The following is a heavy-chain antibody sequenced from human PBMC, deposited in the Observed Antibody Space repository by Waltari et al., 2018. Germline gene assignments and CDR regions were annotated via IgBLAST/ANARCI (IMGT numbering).Heavy chain of an antibody. D-gene: IGHD3-22*01. Sequence: QVQLQQWGAGLLKPSETLSLTCAVYGGSFSDYYWSWIRQPPGKGLEWVGQINHRGNTNYNPSLKTRVTISVDKSKNQFSLRLSSVTAADTAVYYCARVNDYYDTNGAFFDIWGQGTMVTDSS. V-gene: IGHV4-34*02. CDR2: INHRGNT. CDR3: ARVNDYYDTNGAFFDI. J-gene: IGHJ3*02. CDR1: GGSFSDYY.